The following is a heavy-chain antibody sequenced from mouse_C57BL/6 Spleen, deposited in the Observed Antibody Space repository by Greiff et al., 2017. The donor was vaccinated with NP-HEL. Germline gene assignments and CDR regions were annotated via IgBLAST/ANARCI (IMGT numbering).Heavy chain of an antibody. Sequence: VQRVESGAELVKPGASVKISCKASGYAFSSYWMNWVKQRPGKGLEWIGQIYPGDGDTNYNGKFKGKATLTADKSSSTAYMQLSSLTSEDSSVYFCARGEAAQSSFAYWGQGTLVTVSA. CDR3: ARGEAAQSSFAY. D-gene: IGHD3-2*02. J-gene: IGHJ3*01. CDR1: GYAFSSYW. V-gene: IGHV1-80*01. CDR2: IYPGDGDT.